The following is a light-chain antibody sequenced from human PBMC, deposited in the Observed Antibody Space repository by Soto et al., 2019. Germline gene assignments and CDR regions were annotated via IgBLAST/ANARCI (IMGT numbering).Light chain of an antibody. J-gene: IGLJ1*01. V-gene: IGLV2-8*01. CDR1: SSDVGGYNY. CDR3: VSYAGTAYV. CDR2: EVS. Sequence: QSVLTQPPSASGSPGQSVTISCTGTSSDVGGYNYVSWYQQYPDKVPKLIIYEVSERPSGVPDRFSGSKSGNTASLTVSGLQPEDEADYYCVSYAGTAYVFGTGTKVTVL.